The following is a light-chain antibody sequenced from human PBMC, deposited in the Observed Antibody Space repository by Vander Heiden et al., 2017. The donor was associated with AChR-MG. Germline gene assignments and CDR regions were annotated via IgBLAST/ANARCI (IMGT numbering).Light chain of an antibody. V-gene: IGLV3-1*01. CDR2: QDI. CDR1: ALGDKY. Sequence: SYEVPQPPSVSVSPGQTASTTCSGDALGDKYACWYQQKPGQSPVLVIYQDIKRPSGIPERISGSKSGNMATLTISGTQAMDEADYYCQAWDTSTRVVFGGGTKLTVL. J-gene: IGLJ2*01. CDR3: QAWDTSTRVV.